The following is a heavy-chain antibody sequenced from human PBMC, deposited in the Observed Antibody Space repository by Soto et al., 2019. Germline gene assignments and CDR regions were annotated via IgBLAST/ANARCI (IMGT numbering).Heavy chain of an antibody. D-gene: IGHD6-6*01. CDR3: ARERGSSPDYYYYGMDV. V-gene: IGHV3-30-3*01. CDR2: ISYDGSNK. J-gene: IGHJ6*02. Sequence: EGSLRLSCAASGFTFSSYAMHWVRQAPGKGLEWVAVISYDGSNKYYADSVKGRFTISRDNSKNTLYLQMNSLRAEDTAVYYCARERGSSPDYYYYGMDVWGQGTTVTVSS. CDR1: GFTFSSYA.